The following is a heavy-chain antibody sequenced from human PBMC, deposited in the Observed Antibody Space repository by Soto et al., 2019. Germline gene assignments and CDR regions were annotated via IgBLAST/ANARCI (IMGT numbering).Heavy chain of an antibody. CDR3: ARGGDVNYYTDMDV. J-gene: IGHJ6*02. CDR1: GYTFTSYG. Sequence: QVQLVQSGAEVKKPGASVKLSCTASGYTFTSYGITWVRQAPGQGLEWMGWISAYNGKTHYAQNVQGRVTMTTDTSTSTADMDLRSLRSDDTAVYYCARGGDVNYYTDMDVWGQGTTVTVSS. D-gene: IGHD5-12*01. CDR2: ISAYNGKT. V-gene: IGHV1-18*01.